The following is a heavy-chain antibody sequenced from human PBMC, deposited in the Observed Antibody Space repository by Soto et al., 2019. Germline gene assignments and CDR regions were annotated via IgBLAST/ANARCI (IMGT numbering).Heavy chain of an antibody. CDR2: INHSGST. CDR1: GLSFSGYY. J-gene: IGHJ4*02. V-gene: IGHV4-34*01. D-gene: IGHD2-2*01. CDR3: ARGNPPNDCSSTSCLSYFADY. Sequence: SETLSLTCAVYGLSFSGYYWSWIRQPPGKGLEWIGEINHSGSTNYNPSLKSRVTISVDTSKNQFSLKLSSVTAADTAVYYCARGNPPNDCSSTSCLSYFADYWGQGTLVTVSS.